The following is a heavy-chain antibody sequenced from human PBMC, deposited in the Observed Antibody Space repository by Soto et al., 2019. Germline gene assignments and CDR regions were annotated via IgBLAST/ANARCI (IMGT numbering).Heavy chain of an antibody. J-gene: IGHJ5*02. V-gene: IGHV3-11*06. CDR3: ARDLEQWGNWFDP. D-gene: IGHD6-19*01. CDR1: GFTFSDYY. CDR2: ISSSSSYT. Sequence: PGGSLRLSCAASGFTFSDYYMSWIRQAPGKGLEWVSYISSSSSYTNYADSVKGRFTISRDNAKNSLYLQMNSLRAEDTAVYYCARDLEQWGNWFDPWGQGTLVTVSS.